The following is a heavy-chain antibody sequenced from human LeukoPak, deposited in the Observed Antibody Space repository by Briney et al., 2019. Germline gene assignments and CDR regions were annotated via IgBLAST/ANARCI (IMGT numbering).Heavy chain of an antibody. CDR1: GFTFSSYA. Sequence: GGSLRLSCAASGFTFSSYAMSWVRQAPGKGLEWVSAVSGSGGSTYYADSVKGRFTISRDNSKNTLYLQMNSRRAEDTAVYYCAKDLYYYDSSGYCDYWGQGTLVTVSS. V-gene: IGHV3-23*01. D-gene: IGHD3-22*01. J-gene: IGHJ4*02. CDR2: VSGSGGST. CDR3: AKDLYYYDSSGYCDY.